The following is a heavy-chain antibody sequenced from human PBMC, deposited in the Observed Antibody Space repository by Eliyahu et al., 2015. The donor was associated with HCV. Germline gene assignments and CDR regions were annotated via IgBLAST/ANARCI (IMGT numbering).Heavy chain of an antibody. D-gene: IGHD2-15*01. Sequence: QVLLQQWGVGLLKPSETLSRTCAVXGXSFXGYYWNXXRQTPGKGLEWIGEISXSGSTNYNPSLKSRVAMSLDTSKKQFSLKLTSVTAADTAVYYCARGRGNICSDNNCHNAFDFWGQGTLGHRLL. CDR3: ARGRGNICSDNNCHNAFDF. J-gene: IGHJ4*02. CDR2: ISXSGST. V-gene: IGHV4-34*01. CDR1: GXSFXGYY.